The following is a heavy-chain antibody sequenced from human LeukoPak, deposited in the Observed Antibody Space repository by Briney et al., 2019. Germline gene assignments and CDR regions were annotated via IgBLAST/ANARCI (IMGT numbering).Heavy chain of an antibody. CDR1: GGSMSSYY. Sequence: PSETLSLTCTVSGGSMSSYYWSWVRQPPGKGLEWIGHIYSSESTNYNPSLKSRVTISVDTSNNQFSLRLSSVTAADTAVYYCARHTHSIARYYFDYWGQGTLVTVSS. CDR2: IYSSEST. D-gene: IGHD6-13*01. J-gene: IGHJ4*02. V-gene: IGHV4-59*01. CDR3: ARHTHSIARYYFDY.